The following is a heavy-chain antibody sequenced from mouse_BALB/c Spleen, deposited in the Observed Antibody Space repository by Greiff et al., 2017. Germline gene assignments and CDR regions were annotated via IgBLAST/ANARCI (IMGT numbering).Heavy chain of an antibody. CDR3: AREGDGSRGFAY. D-gene: IGHD1-1*01. CDR2: ISYDGSN. Sequence: EVHLVESGPGLVKPSQSLSLTCSVTGYSITSGYYWNWIRQFPGNKLEWMGYISYDGSNNYNPSLKNRISITRDTSKNQFFLKLNSVTTEDTATYYCAREGDGSRGFAYWGQGTLVTVSA. CDR1: GYSITSGYY. V-gene: IGHV3-6*02. J-gene: IGHJ3*01.